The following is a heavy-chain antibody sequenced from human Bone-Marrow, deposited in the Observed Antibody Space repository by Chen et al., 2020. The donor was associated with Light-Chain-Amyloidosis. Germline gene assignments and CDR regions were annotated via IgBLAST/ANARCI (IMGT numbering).Heavy chain of an antibody. CDR1: GGSFSIYY. Sequence: QMQLQESGPGLVKPSETLSLTCTVSGGSFSIYYWSWIRQPPGKGPEWIGYIYDSATTFYNPSLKSRVTISIDTPRNQFSLTLSSVTTADTALYYCATTTGSYPEAFDIWGQGTMVTVSS. J-gene: IGHJ3*02. D-gene: IGHD6-19*01. CDR3: ATTTGSYPEAFDI. CDR2: IYDSATT. V-gene: IGHV4-59*01.